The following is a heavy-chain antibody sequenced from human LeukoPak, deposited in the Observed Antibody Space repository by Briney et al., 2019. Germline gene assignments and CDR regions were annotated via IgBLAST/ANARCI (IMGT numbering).Heavy chain of an antibody. CDR3: ARGRRGDHYYDSSGCSNSAPRYFDY. V-gene: IGHV4-31*03. CDR1: GDSIGCGRYS. CDR2: IYYSGCT. D-gene: IGHD3-22*01. Sequence: SQTLFLTCTIPGDSIGCGRYSSSWIRQPPGKGLERLGYIYYSGCTDYNPALKSRVKISVDTSKNQCSLKLSSVTAADTAVYYCARGRRGDHYYDSSGCSNSAPRYFDYWGQGTLVTVSS. J-gene: IGHJ4*02.